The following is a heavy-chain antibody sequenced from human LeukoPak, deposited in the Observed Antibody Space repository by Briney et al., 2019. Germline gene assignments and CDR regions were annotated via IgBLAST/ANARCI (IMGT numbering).Heavy chain of an antibody. Sequence: ASVKVSCKASGYTFTSYAMHWVRQAPGQRLEWMGWINAGNGSTKYSQKFQGRVTITRDTSASTAYMELSSLRSEDTAVYYCARDGPSIGIVVPAPHNWFDPWGQGTLVTVSS. CDR2: INAGNGST. V-gene: IGHV1-3*01. D-gene: IGHD2-2*01. CDR3: ARDGPSIGIVVPAPHNWFDP. J-gene: IGHJ5*02. CDR1: GYTFTSYA.